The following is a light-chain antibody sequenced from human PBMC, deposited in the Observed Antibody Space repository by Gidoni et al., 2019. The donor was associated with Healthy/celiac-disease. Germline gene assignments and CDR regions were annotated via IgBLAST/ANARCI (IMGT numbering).Light chain of an antibody. V-gene: IGKV3-20*01. Sequence: EIVLTQSPGTLSWSPGERATLSCRASQSVSSSSLAWYQQKPGQAPRLLIYGASSRATGIPDRFSGSGSGTDFTLTISRLEPEDFAVYYCQQYGRSPPDTFGQGTKLEIK. J-gene: IGKJ2*01. CDR1: QSVSSSS. CDR2: GAS. CDR3: QQYGRSPPDT.